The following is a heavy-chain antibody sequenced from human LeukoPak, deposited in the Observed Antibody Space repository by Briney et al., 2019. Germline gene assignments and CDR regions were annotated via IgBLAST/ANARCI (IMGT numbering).Heavy chain of an antibody. D-gene: IGHD4-17*01. CDR3: ARLVTTVTTFEASDGMDV. Sequence: SETLSLTCTVSGGSISSGGYYWSWIRRHPGKGLEWIGYIYYSGSTYYNPSLKSRVTISVDTSKDQFSLKLGSVTAADTAVYYCARLVTTVTTFEASDGMDVWGQGTTVTVSS. J-gene: IGHJ6*02. CDR1: GGSISSGGYY. V-gene: IGHV4-31*03. CDR2: IYYSGST.